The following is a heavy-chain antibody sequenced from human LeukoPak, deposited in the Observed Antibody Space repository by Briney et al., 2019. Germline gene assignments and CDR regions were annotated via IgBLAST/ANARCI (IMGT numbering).Heavy chain of an antibody. CDR2: IIPIFGTA. CDR1: GGTFSSYA. V-gene: IGHV1-69*05. D-gene: IGHD5-24*01. CDR3: ARSRDGYNYPYDFDY. J-gene: IGHJ4*02. Sequence: ASVKVSCKASGGTFSSYAISWVRRAPGQGLEWMGGIIPIFGTANYAQKFQGRVTITTDESTSTAYMELSSLRSEDTAVYYCARSRDGYNYPYDFDYWGQGTLVTVSS.